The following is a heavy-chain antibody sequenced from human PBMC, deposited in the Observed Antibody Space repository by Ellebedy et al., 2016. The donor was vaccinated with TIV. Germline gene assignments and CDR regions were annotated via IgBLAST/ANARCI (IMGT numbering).Heavy chain of an antibody. CDR3: AKWNGAWNAFDV. CDR2: AFHNGDG. D-gene: IGHD1-1*01. V-gene: IGHV4-59*02. CDR1: GGSVRNEF. J-gene: IGHJ3*01. Sequence: MPSETLSLTCNVFGGSVRNEFWNWIRRPPGKGLEWIGFAFHNGDGLYNPSLKSRLSMSVDTSKSQISLRLMSVTAADTAVYYCAKWNGAWNAFDVWGLGTMVTVSS.